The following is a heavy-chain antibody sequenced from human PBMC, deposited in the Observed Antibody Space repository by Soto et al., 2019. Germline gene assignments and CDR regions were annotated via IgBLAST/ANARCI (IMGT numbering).Heavy chain of an antibody. V-gene: IGHV1-8*01. CDR1: GYTFTSYD. J-gene: IGHJ5*02. CDR2: MNPNSGNT. Sequence: QVQLVQSGAEVKKPGASVKVSCKASGYTFTSYDINWVRQATGQGLEWMGWMNPNSGNTGYAQKFQGRVTMTRNTSISTAYMELSSLRSEDTAVSYCARERAAAGSNWFDPWGQGTQVTVSS. D-gene: IGHD6-13*01. CDR3: ARERAAAGSNWFDP.